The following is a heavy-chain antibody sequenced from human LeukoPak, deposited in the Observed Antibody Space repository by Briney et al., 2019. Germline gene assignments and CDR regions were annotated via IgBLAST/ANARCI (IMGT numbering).Heavy chain of an antibody. J-gene: IGHJ3*02. CDR1: GYTFTSYG. D-gene: IGHD3-22*01. CDR3: ARGIRDYYDSPDAFDI. Sequence: ASVKVSCKASGYTFTSYGISWVRQAPGQGLEWMGWISVNNGYTNYAQKLQGRVTMTTDTSTSTAYMELRSLRSDDTAVYYCARGIRDYYDSPDAFDIWGQGTMVTVSS. CDR2: ISVNNGYT. V-gene: IGHV1-18*01.